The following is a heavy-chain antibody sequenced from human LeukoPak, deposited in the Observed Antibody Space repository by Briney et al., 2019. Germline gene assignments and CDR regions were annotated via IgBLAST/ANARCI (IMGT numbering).Heavy chain of an antibody. CDR3: ARAMVRGVQYWFDP. CDR1: GASITSGSYY. Sequence: SETLSLTCTVSGASITSGSYYWTWIRQAAGKGLEWIGRIYTSGSTNYNPSLKSRVTMSVDTSKNQFSLKLSSVTAADTAVYYCARAMVRGVQYWFDPWGQGTLVTVSS. D-gene: IGHD3-10*01. V-gene: IGHV4-61*02. J-gene: IGHJ5*02. CDR2: IYTSGST.